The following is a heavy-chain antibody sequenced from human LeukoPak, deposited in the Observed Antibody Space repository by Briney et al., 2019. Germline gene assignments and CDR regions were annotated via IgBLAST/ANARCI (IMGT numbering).Heavy chain of an antibody. D-gene: IGHD4-23*01. V-gene: IGHV1-2*02. J-gene: IGHJ5*02. CDR3: ARGGYGGNSVWWFDP. CDR2: INPNSGGT. Sequence: ASVKVSCKASGGTFSSYAISWVRQAPGQGLEWMGWINPNSGGTTYAQKFQGRVTMTRDTSISTAYMELSRLRSDDTAVYYCARGGYGGNSVWWFDPWGQGTLVTVSS. CDR1: GGTFSSYA.